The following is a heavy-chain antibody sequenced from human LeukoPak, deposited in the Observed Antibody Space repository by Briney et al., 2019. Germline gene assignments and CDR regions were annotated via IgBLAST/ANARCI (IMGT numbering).Heavy chain of an antibody. CDR1: GFTVSNNY. J-gene: IGHJ5*02. V-gene: IGHV3-53*04. Sequence: GGSLRLSCAASGFTVSNNYMSWVRQAPGKGLEWVSVIYSGGDTYYADSVKGRFAISRHNSKNTLYLQMNSLRVEDTAVYYCARGVQSEPWGQGTLVTVSS. CDR3: ARGVQSEP. CDR2: IYSGGDT.